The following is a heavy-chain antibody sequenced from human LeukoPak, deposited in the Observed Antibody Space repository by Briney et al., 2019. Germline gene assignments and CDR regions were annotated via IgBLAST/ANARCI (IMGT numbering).Heavy chain of an antibody. CDR2: ISGSGGRT. D-gene: IGHD6-19*01. CDR1: GFTFSSYA. CDR3: AKDAVTALAGYYYYMDV. Sequence: ASVKVSCKASGFTFSSYAMSWVRQAPGKGLGWVSGISGSGGRTYYADSVKGRFTISRDNSKNTLYLQMNSLRADDTAVYYCAKDAVTALAGYYYYMDVWGKGTMVTVSS. J-gene: IGHJ6*03. V-gene: IGHV3-23*01.